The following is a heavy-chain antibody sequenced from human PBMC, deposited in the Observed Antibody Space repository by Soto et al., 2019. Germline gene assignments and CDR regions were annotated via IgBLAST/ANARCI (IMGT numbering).Heavy chain of an antibody. Sequence: SETLSLTCSFSGASIIGTNSYWSCILQPPWKGLEWIANIYYSGASYYNPSLTSRVTISLDTSKNQFSLKLTSVTVADTAVYCCARRDGEGTYPRFYALDVRGQGTTVTVSS. D-gene: IGHD3-16*02. CDR3: ARRDGEGTYPRFYALDV. CDR1: GASIIGTNSY. CDR2: IYYSGAS. V-gene: IGHV4-39*01. J-gene: IGHJ6*02.